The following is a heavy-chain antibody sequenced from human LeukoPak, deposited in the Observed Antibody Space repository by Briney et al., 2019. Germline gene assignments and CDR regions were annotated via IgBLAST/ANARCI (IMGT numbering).Heavy chain of an antibody. J-gene: IGHJ4*02. D-gene: IGHD1-26*01. CDR2: ISGSGRTI. Sequence: SGGSLRLSCTASGFIFSTYSMNWVRQAPGKGLEWVSYISGSGRTIYYADSVKGRLAISRDNDKNSLYLQMNSLRAEDTAVYYCARASRKRYSGSYREFDYWGQGTLVTVSS. CDR1: GFIFSTYS. V-gene: IGHV3-48*01. CDR3: ARASRKRYSGSYREFDY.